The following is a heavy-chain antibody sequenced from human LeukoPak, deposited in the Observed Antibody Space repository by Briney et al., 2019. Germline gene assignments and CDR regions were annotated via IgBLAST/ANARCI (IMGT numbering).Heavy chain of an antibody. V-gene: IGHV3-74*01. CDR1: GFTFSTYW. J-gene: IGHJ4*02. CDR2: INSDGSST. CDR3: ARGTTSSSWSSCDY. Sequence: GGSLRLSCAASGFTFSTYWMYWVRQAPGKGLVWVSRINSDGSSTSYADSVKGRFTISRDNAKNTLYLQMNSLRVEDTAVYYCARGTTSSSWSSCDYWGQGTLVTVSS. D-gene: IGHD6-13*01.